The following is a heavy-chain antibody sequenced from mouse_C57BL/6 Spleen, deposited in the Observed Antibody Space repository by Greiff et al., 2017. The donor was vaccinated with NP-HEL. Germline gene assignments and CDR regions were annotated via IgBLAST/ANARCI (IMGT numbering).Heavy chain of an antibody. D-gene: IGHD2-4*01. CDR1: GYAFSSYW. CDR3: ARCDSAWFAY. J-gene: IGHJ3*01. V-gene: IGHV1-80*01. Sequence: VKLQESGAELVKPGASVKISCKASGYAFSSYWMNWVKQRPGKGLEWIGQIYPGDGDTNYNGKFKGKATLTADKSSSTAYMQLSSLTSEDSAVYFCARCDSAWFAYWGQGTLVTVSA. CDR2: IYPGDGDT.